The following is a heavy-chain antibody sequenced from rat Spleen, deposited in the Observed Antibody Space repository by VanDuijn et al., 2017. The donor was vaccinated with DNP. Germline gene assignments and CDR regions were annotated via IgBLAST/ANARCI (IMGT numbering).Heavy chain of an antibody. CDR3: AKGPNYGGWNDYFDY. Sequence: EVKLVESGGGLVQPGRSLKLSCAASGFNFNDYWMGWVRQAPGKGLEWVATINPDGSSTNYPDTVKGRFVISKDNAKNSGYLQMNSLRSEDTAINSCAKGPNYGGWNDYFDYGGLGVMVTVSA. D-gene: IGHD1-11*01. CDR1: GFNFNDYW. CDR2: INPDGSST. J-gene: IGHJ2*01. V-gene: IGHV5-35*01.